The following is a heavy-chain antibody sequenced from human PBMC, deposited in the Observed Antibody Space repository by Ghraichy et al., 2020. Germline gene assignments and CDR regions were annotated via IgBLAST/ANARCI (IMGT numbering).Heavy chain of an antibody. J-gene: IGHJ4*02. CDR1: GGSISSYY. V-gene: IGHV4-59*01. CDR2: IYYSGST. Sequence: SETLSLTCTVSGGSISSYYWSWIRQPPGKGLEWIGYIYYSGSTNYNPSLKSRVTISVDTSKNQFSLKLSSVTAADTAVYYCARGNDFWSGYFLFDYWGQGTLVTVSS. D-gene: IGHD3-3*01. CDR3: ARGNDFWSGYFLFDY.